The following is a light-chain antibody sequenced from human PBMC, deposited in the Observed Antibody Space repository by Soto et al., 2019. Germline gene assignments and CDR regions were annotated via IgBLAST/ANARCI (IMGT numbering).Light chain of an antibody. CDR1: QSISPW. V-gene: IGKV1-5*03. CDR3: QQYKTYSRT. Sequence: IQMTQSPSTLSASVGVRVTITCRASQSISPWLAWYQQKPGKAPKVLIYKTSTLQSGVPSRFSGSGSGTEFTLTISSLQPDDFAIYYCQQYKTYSRTFGQGTKVEI. J-gene: IGKJ1*01. CDR2: KTS.